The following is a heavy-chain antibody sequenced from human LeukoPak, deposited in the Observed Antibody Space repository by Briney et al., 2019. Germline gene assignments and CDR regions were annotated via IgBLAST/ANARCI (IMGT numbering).Heavy chain of an antibody. CDR2: ISSSSSTI. CDR1: GFTFSSYS. D-gene: IGHD4-23*01. CDR3: AKATNTVAGPFDY. J-gene: IGHJ4*02. Sequence: GGSLRLSCAASGFTFSSYSMNWVRQAPGKGLEWVSYISSSSSTIYYADSVKGRFTISRDNAKNTLYLQMNSLRAENTAVYYCAKATNTVAGPFDYWGQGTLVTVSS. V-gene: IGHV3-48*01.